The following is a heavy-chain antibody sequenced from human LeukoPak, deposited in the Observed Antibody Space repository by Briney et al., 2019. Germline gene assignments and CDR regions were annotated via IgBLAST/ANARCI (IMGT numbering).Heavy chain of an antibody. Sequence: ASVKVSCKALRYTFTSYDINWVRQAPGQGLEWMGWMNPRTGNAGYAPKFQGRVTMSRDTSISTAYLQLSGLRSEDTAVYYCARLSETPDYYGSGGYLYLAYWGQGTRVTVSS. CDR3: ARLSETPDYYGSGGYLYLAY. V-gene: IGHV1-8*02. J-gene: IGHJ4*02. CDR1: RYTFTSYD. D-gene: IGHD3-22*01. CDR2: MNPRTGNA.